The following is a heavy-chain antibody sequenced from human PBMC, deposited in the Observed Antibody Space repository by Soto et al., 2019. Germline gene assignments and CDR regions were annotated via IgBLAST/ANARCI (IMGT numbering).Heavy chain of an antibody. CDR3: ARSGHRNYYYDSSGYSRLYY. D-gene: IGHD3-22*01. J-gene: IGHJ4*02. CDR2: IIPIFGTA. Sequence: ASVKVSCKASGGTFSSYAISWVRQAPGQGLEWMGGIIPIFGTANYAQKFQGRVTITADESTSTAYMELSSLRSEDTAVYYCARSGHRNYYYDSSGYSRLYYWGQGTLVTVSS. CDR1: GGTFSSYA. V-gene: IGHV1-69*13.